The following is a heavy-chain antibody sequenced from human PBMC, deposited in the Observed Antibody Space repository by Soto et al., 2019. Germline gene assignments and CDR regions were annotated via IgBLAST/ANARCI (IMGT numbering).Heavy chain of an antibody. CDR3: AGTSSGYYSGFDY. CDR2: ISYDGSNK. V-gene: IGHV3-30-3*01. CDR1: GFTFSSYA. J-gene: IGHJ4*02. Sequence: SGGSLRLSCAASGFTFSSYAMHWVRQAPGKGLEWVAVISYDGSNKYYADSVKGRFTISRDNSKNTLYLQMNSLRAEDTAVYYCAGTSSGYYSGFDYWGQGTLVTVS. D-gene: IGHD3-22*01.